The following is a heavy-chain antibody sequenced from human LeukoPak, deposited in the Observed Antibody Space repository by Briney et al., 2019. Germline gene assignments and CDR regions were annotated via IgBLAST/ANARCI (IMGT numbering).Heavy chain of an antibody. CDR2: IYPGDSDT. J-gene: IGHJ5*02. D-gene: IGHD6-13*01. Sequence: GQSLQISCKGSGYSFTSYWIGWVRQMPGKGLEWMGIIYPGDSDTRYSPSVQGQVTISADKSISTAYLQWSSLKASDTAMYYCARQESGYSSSWAIDPWGQGTLVTVSS. CDR3: ARQESGYSSSWAIDP. CDR1: GYSFTSYW. V-gene: IGHV5-51*01.